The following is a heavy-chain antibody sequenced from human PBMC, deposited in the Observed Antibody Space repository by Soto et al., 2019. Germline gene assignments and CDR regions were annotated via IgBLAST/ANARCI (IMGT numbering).Heavy chain of an antibody. V-gene: IGHV4-61*08. CDR1: SGGLD. Sequence: SGGLDGSWIRKKPGKGLEWIGNVYDIDTTNYNPSLKSRVTISADTSKNQISLKLSSVTTADTAVYFCARDDPIVTGYYMGHDYLGHGAPDT. J-gene: IGHJ4*03. D-gene: IGHD3-9*01. CDR2: VYDIDTT. CDR3: ARDDPIVTGYYMGHDY.